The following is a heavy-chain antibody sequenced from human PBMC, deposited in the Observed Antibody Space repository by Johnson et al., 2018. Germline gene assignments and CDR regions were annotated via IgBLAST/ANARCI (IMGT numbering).Heavy chain of an antibody. CDR2: VFHSGTT. J-gene: IGHJ6*02. Sequence: QVQLQESGPGLVKXSETLSLTCSVSGGSIDRYYWNWIRQSPRRGLEWIGSVFHSGTTSFNPSLRGRFTMSVDMSTNEFSLKLTSVPVADTAIYYCARSAVPGYYFYGLDVWGQGTTVAVSS. V-gene: IGHV4-59*01. D-gene: IGHD4-17*01. CDR3: ARSAVPGYYFYGLDV. CDR1: GGSIDRYY.